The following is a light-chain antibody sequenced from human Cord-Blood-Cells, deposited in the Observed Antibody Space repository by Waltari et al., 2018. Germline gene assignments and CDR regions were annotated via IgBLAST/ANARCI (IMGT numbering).Light chain of an antibody. CDR2: AAS. V-gene: IGKV1-39*01. CDR3: QQSYSTPYT. J-gene: IGKJ2*01. CDR1: QSISSY. Sequence: IQMNQSPSTLSASVGNRVTITCRASQSISSYLNLYQQKPGKAHKLLIYAASSLQSGVPSRFSGSGSGTDFTLTISSLQPEDFATYYCQQSYSTPYTFGQGTKLEIK.